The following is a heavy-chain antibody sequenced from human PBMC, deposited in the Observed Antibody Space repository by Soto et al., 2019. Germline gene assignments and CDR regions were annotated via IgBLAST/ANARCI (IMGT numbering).Heavy chain of an antibody. J-gene: IGHJ3*02. CDR3: ARGAEMAPFPDAFDI. CDR1: GGSISSYY. V-gene: IGHV4-59*01. CDR2: IYYSGST. Sequence: SETLSLTGTVSGGSISSYYCSWIRQPPWKGLEWIGYIYYSGSTNYNPSLKSRVTISVDTSKNQFSLKLSSVTAADTAVYYCARGAEMAPFPDAFDICGQGTMVT. D-gene: IGHD3-16*01.